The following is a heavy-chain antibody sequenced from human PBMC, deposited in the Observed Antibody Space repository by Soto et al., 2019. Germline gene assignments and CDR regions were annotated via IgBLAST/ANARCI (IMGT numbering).Heavy chain of an antibody. V-gene: IGHV4-59*01. D-gene: IGHD1-26*01. CDR2: IYYSGST. J-gene: IGHJ4*02. CDR1: GGSISSYY. Sequence: LVMLSLTCTVSGGSISSYYWRWIRQPPGKGLEWIGYIYYSGSTNYNPSLKSRVTISVDTSKNQFSLKLSSVTAADTAVYYCARAGDRANSGNPYYFDYWGQGTLVTGSS. CDR3: ARAGDRANSGNPYYFDY.